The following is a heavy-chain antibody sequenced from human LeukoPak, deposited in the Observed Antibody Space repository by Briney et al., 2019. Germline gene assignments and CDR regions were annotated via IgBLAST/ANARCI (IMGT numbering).Heavy chain of an antibody. Sequence: SETLSLTCTVSGGSISSYYWSWIRQPAGKGLEWIGRIYTSGSTNYNPSLKSRVTMSVDTSKNQFSLKLSSVTAADTAVYYCARWDYDSSGYALYYFDYWGQGTLVTVSS. J-gene: IGHJ4*02. D-gene: IGHD3-22*01. CDR1: GGSISSYY. CDR2: IYTSGST. CDR3: ARWDYDSSGYALYYFDY. V-gene: IGHV4-4*07.